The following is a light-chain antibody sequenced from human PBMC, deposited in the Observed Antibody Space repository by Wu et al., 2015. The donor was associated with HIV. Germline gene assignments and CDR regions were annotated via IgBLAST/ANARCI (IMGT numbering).Light chain of an antibody. J-gene: IGKJ2*01. CDR3: QQYNNWPPYT. CDR2: GAS. V-gene: IGKV3-15*01. CDR1: QSVSSS. Sequence: EIVLTQSPGTLSSSPGERATLSCRASQSVSSSYLAWYQQKPGQAPRLLIYGASTRATGIPASFSGSGSGTEFTLTISSMQSEDFAVYYCQQYNNWPPYTFGQGTKLEI.